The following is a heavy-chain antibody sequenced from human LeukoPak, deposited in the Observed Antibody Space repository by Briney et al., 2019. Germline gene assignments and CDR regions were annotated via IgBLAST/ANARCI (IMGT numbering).Heavy chain of an antibody. V-gene: IGHV1-2*02. D-gene: IGHD1-1*01. CDR2: LRGDTGDT. CDR1: GYMVSDYY. J-gene: IGHJ4*02. CDR3: ARVRYNACDY. Sequence: ASVTVSCMTSGYMVSDYYMHWVRQAPGQGLEWMGWLRGDTGDTDSPQKFKGRVTMTRDTATNTAYMQLSRLTYDDTAIYFCARVRYNACDYWGQGTLVTVSS.